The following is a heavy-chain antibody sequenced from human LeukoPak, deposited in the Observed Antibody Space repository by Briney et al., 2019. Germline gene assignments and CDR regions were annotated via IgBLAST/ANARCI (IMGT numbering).Heavy chain of an antibody. Sequence: SETLSLTCAVYGGSFSANYWSRVRQPPGKGLEWVGEIYYRGNTNYNPSLKSRVTISVDTSQNQFSLKLISVTAADTAVYYCASARWDFWGQGVLVTVSS. J-gene: IGHJ4*02. D-gene: IGHD5-24*01. V-gene: IGHV4-34*01. CDR1: GGSFSANY. CDR2: IYYRGNT. CDR3: ASARWDF.